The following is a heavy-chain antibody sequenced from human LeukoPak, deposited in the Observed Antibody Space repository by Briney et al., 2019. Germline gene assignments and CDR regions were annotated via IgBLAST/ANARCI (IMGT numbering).Heavy chain of an antibody. J-gene: IGHJ4*02. CDR1: GFIFSSYA. CDR3: ARRLGGANSFDY. D-gene: IGHD1-26*01. Sequence: PGGSLRLSCAGSGFIFSSYAMSWVRQAPGKGLEWVSLTSGSGGTTYYADSVKGRFTISRDNSRNTVHLQMNSLRGEDTAVYYCARRLGGANSFDYWGQGTLVTVSS. CDR2: TSGSGGTT. V-gene: IGHV3-23*01.